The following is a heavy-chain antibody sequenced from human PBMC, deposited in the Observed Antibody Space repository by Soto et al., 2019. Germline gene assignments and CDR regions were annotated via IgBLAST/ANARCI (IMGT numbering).Heavy chain of an antibody. CDR2: ISGSGAST. Sequence: EVQLLESGGGLVQPGGSLRLSCAASGFTFSSYAMRWVRQAPVKGLEWVSAISGSGASTYYADSVKGRFTISRDNSKNTLYLQRNSLRVEDPAVYYCARRSCGSYYDYWGQGPLVTVS. J-gene: IGHJ4*02. CDR3: ARRSCGSYYDY. CDR1: GFTFSSYA. V-gene: IGHV3-23*01. D-gene: IGHD1-26*01.